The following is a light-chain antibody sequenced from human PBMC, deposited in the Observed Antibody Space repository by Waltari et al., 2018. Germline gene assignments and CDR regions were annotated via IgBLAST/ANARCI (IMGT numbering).Light chain of an antibody. CDR1: QSVTRA. Sequence: EIVLTQSPGTLSLSPGESATLSCRTSQSVTRALAWYQQQPGQAPSLLIYGASNRATGIPDRFSGSGSGTDFSLTISSLEPEDFAVYYCQHYLRLPVTFGQGTKVEVK. CDR2: GAS. V-gene: IGKV3-20*01. CDR3: QHYLRLPVT. J-gene: IGKJ1*01.